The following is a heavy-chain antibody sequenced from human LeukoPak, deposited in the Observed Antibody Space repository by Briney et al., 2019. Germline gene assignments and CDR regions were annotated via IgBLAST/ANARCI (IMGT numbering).Heavy chain of an antibody. J-gene: IGHJ4*02. D-gene: IGHD6-19*01. Sequence: GASVKVSCKASGYTFTSHEINWVRLATGQGMEWMGWVNPDSGKTAYAQKFQGRLIMTRNTSINTVYMELGSLKSEDTAVYYCARGVAGGDFWGQGTLVTVSS. V-gene: IGHV1-8*01. CDR2: VNPDSGKT. CDR1: GYTFTSHE. CDR3: ARGVAGGDF.